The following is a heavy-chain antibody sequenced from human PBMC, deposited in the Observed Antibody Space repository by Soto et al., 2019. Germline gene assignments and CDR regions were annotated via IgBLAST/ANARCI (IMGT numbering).Heavy chain of an antibody. CDR3: ARVVRIAAALAKVYYFDY. V-gene: IGHV3-21*01. D-gene: IGHD6-13*01. J-gene: IGHJ4*02. CDR1: GFTFSSYS. CDR2: ISSSSSYI. Sequence: EVQLVESGGGLVKPGGSLRLSCAASGFTFSSYSMNWVRQAPGKGLEWVSSISSSSSYIYYADSVKGRFTISRDNAKNSLYLQMNSLRAEDTAVYYCARVVRIAAALAKVYYFDYWGQGTLVTVSS.